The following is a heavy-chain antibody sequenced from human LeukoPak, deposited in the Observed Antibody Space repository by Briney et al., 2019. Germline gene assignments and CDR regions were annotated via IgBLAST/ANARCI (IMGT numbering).Heavy chain of an antibody. V-gene: IGHV3-23*01. J-gene: IGHJ4*02. CDR3: AKELGGGQWLVPAYFDC. CDR1: GFTFSSYA. Sequence: PGGSLRLSCAASGFTFSSYAMSWVRQAPGKGLEWVSAISGSGGSTYYADSVKGRFTISRDNSKNTLYLQMNSLRAEDTAVYYCAKELGGGQWLVPAYFDCWGQGTLVTVSS. D-gene: IGHD6-19*01. CDR2: ISGSGGST.